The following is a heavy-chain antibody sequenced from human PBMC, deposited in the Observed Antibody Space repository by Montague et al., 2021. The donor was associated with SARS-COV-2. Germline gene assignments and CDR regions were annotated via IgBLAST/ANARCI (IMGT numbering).Heavy chain of an antibody. CDR3: ARWDPQTLTLIGLRGKSASDY. Sequence: SETLSLTCAVYGGSFSGYYWTWIRQSPGKGLEWIAEINHSGTTNYNFNPSLRSRVTISVDTSKSQFSLKLCSVTAADTGVYYCARWDPQTLTLIGLRGKSASDYWGQGTGHRLL. J-gene: IGHJ4*02. CDR2: INHSGTT. CDR1: GGSFSGYY. D-gene: IGHD4-23*01. V-gene: IGHV4-34*01.